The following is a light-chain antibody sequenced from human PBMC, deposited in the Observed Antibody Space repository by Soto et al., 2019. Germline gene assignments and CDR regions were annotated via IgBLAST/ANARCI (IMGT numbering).Light chain of an antibody. V-gene: IGKV3-20*01. Sequence: EIVLTQSPGTLSLSPGEKATLSCRASQSVEITHSAWYQQKPGPAPRLLIYAASTRATGVPDRFSGSASGTDFTLTISRLEPEDFAVYYCQQYTYSPEWTFGQGTRVEV. CDR1: QSVEITH. CDR3: QQYTYSPEWT. J-gene: IGKJ1*01. CDR2: AAS.